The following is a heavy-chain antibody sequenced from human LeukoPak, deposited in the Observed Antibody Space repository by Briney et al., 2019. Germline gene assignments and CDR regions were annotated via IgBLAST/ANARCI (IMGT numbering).Heavy chain of an antibody. J-gene: IGHJ4*02. Sequence: SETLSLTCTVSGGSISSHYWGWIRQPPGRGLEWIGNIYYSGSTNYNPSLRSRVTISVDTSKNQFSLNLSSVTVADTAVYYCASAAHSSSWLPDWGQGTLVTVSS. V-gene: IGHV4-59*11. D-gene: IGHD6-13*01. CDR2: IYYSGST. CDR1: GGSISSHY. CDR3: ASAAHSSSWLPD.